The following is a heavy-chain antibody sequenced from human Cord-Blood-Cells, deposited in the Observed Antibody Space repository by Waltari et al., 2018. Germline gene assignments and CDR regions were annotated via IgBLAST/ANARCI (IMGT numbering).Heavy chain of an antibody. V-gene: IGHV3-7*01. CDR1: GLPFITYW. D-gene: IGHD1-1*01. Sequence: EVQLVESGGGLVQPGGSLRLSCAASGLPFITYWMSWVRQAPGKGLEWVANIKQDGSEKYYVDSVKGRFTISRDNAKNSLYLQMNSLRAEDTAVYYCARYNQKDAFDIWGQGTMVTVSS. J-gene: IGHJ3*02. CDR2: IKQDGSEK. CDR3: ARYNQKDAFDI.